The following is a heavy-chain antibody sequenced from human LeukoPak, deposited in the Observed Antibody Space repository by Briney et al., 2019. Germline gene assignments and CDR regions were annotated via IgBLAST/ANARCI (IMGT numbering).Heavy chain of an antibody. CDR2: IYSGDTT. J-gene: IGHJ6*03. CDR3: ATQSHVLRFLEWLLLGGYYYYYMDV. CDR1: GFTVSGNY. V-gene: IGHV3-53*01. Sequence: PGGSLRLSCAASGFTVSGNYMSWVRQAPGKGLEWVSLIYSGDTTLYADSVKGRFTISRGISKNTVYLQMNSLRAEDTAVYYCATQSHVLRFLEWLLLGGYYYYYMDVWGKGTTVTVSS. D-gene: IGHD3-3*01.